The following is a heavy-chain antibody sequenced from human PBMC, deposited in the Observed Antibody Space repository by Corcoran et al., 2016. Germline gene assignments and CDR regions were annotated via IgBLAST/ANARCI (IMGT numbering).Heavy chain of an antibody. J-gene: IGHJ4*02. CDR1: GYTFTSYA. V-gene: IGHV1-3*01. CDR3: ARGMIWRVRGGAFDY. CDR2: INAGNGNT. Sequence: QVQLVQSGAEVKKPGASVKVSCKASGYTFTSYAMHWVRQAPGQRLEWMGWINAGNGNTKYSQKFQGRVTITRDTSASTAYMELSSLRSEDTAVYYCARGMIWRVRGGAFDYWGQGTLVTVSS. D-gene: IGHD3-10*01.